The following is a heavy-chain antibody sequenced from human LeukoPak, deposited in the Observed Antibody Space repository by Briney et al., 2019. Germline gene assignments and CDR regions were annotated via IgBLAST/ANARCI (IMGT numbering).Heavy chain of an antibody. D-gene: IGHD1-26*01. CDR1: GAFITRDTYY. J-gene: IGHJ5*02. V-gene: IGHV4-39*07. CDR2: IWFDGND. Sequence: SETLSLTCTVSGAFITRDTYYWAWVRQSPGKGLEWIGSIWFDGNDYYNPSLRSRVAMSVDPSKSQFSLRVNSVTAADTGIYYCVRHPRGRYEDWYDAWGQGTLVTVSS. CDR3: VRHPRGRYEDWYDA.